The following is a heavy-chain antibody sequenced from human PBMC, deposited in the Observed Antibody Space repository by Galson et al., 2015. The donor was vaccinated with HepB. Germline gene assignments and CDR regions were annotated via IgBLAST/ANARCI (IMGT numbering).Heavy chain of an antibody. CDR1: GPTFTSNY. D-gene: IGHD4/OR15-4a*01. CDR2: INPRDSST. V-gene: IGHV1-46*01. CDR3: AREGLTLKHSDY. Sequence: SVKVSCKAAGPTFTSNYIHWVRQAPGQGLEWMGLINPRDSSTDYAQKFQGRVTVTRDTSTSTIYMELSSLTSEDTAVYYCAREGLTLKHSDYWGQGTLVTVSS. J-gene: IGHJ4*02.